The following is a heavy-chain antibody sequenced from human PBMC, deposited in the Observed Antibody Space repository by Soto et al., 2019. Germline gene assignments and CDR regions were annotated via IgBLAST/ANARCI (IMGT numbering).Heavy chain of an antibody. V-gene: IGHV4-4*07. CDR3: ARTQWLTSYNWFDP. CDR2: IYTSGST. Sequence: SETLSLTCTVSGGSISSCYWSWIRQPAGKGLEWIGRIYTSGSTNYNPSLKSRVTMSVDTSKNQFSLKLSSVTAADTAVYYCARTQWLTSYNWFDPWGQGTLVTVSS. CDR1: GGSISSCY. J-gene: IGHJ5*02. D-gene: IGHD3-22*01.